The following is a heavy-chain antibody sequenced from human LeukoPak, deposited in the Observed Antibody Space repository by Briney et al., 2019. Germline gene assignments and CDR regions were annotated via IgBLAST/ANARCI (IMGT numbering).Heavy chain of an antibody. CDR2: IKHDGSEK. D-gene: IGHD5-18*01. CDR3: ARDLGYSRWFDP. Sequence: SGGSLRLSCAASGFIFTGYFMSWVRQAPGKGLEWVASIKHDGSEKYYVDSVRGRFTISRDNTKNLLYLQMSSLRAEDTAVYYCARDLGYSRWFDPWGQGTLVTVSS. V-gene: IGHV3-7*01. CDR1: GFIFTGYF. J-gene: IGHJ5*02.